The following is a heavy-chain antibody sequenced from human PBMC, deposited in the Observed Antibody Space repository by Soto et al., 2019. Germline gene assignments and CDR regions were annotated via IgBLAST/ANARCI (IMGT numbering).Heavy chain of an antibody. CDR1: GYTFTSYA. Sequence: ASVKVSCKASGYTFTSYAMHWVRQAPGQRLEWMGWINAGNGNTKYSQMFQGRVTITRDTSASTAYMELSSLRSEDTAVYYCASSYYYDSSGYSSLYYYYGMDVWGQGTTVTVSS. V-gene: IGHV1-3*01. D-gene: IGHD3-22*01. J-gene: IGHJ6*02. CDR2: INAGNGNT. CDR3: ASSYYYDSSGYSSLYYYYGMDV.